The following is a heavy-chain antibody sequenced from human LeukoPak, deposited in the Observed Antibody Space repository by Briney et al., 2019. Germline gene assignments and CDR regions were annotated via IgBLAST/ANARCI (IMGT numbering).Heavy chain of an antibody. CDR2: IYYSGSA. CDR3: ARGYRSSLINWFDP. J-gene: IGHJ5*02. Sequence: SQTLSLTCTVSGGSISSGGYYWSWIRQHPGKGLEWIGYIYYSGSAYYNPSLRSRVTISVDTSKSQFSLKLSSVTAADTAVYYCARGYRSSLINWFDPWGQGTLVTVSS. V-gene: IGHV4-31*03. CDR1: GGSISSGGYY. D-gene: IGHD1-14*01.